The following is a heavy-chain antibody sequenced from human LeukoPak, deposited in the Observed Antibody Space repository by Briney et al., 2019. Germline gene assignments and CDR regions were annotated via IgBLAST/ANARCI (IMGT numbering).Heavy chain of an antibody. V-gene: IGHV4-30-4*01. J-gene: IGHJ3*02. CDR3: ARSGSSWYRKVVHDAFDI. Sequence: SQTLSLTCTVSGGSISSGDYYWSWIRQPPGKGLEWIGYIYYSGSTYYNPSLKSRVTISVDTSKNQFSLKLSSVTAADTAVYYCARSGSSWYRKVVHDAFDIWGQGTMVTVSS. CDR2: IYYSGST. CDR1: GGSISSGDYY. D-gene: IGHD6-13*01.